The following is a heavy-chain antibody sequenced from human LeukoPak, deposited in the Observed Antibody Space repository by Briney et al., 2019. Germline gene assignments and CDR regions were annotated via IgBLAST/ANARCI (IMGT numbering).Heavy chain of an antibody. CDR2: IRSKASGETT. CDR1: GFTFGDFA. Sequence: GGSLRLSCTASGFTFGDFAMSWFRQAPGKGLEWVSFIRSKASGETTQYAASVKGRFSISRDDSKTIAYLQMNSLKTEDTAVYFCTREGLWFGELYLRYFDLWGRGTLVTVSS. D-gene: IGHD3-10*01. J-gene: IGHJ2*01. V-gene: IGHV3-49*03. CDR3: TREGLWFGELYLRYFDL.